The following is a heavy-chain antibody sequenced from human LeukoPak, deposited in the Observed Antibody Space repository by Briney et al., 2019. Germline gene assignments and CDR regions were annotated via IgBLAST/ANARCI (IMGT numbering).Heavy chain of an antibody. Sequence: SETLSLTCTVSGESISGFYWTWIRQPPGKGLEWIGYIYYSGSTNYNPSLKSRVTISVDTSKNQFSLKLSSVTAADTAVYYCARGRYYYGSGTTFDYWGQGTLVTVSS. D-gene: IGHD3-10*01. CDR2: IYYSGST. V-gene: IGHV4-59*01. CDR1: GESISGFY. J-gene: IGHJ4*02. CDR3: ARGRYYYGSGTTFDY.